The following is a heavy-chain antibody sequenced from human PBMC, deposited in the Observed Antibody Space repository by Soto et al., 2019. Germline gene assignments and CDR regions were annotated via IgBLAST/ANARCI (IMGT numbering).Heavy chain of an antibody. CDR2: IYYSGST. Sequence: QLQLQESGPGLVKPSETLSLTCTVSGGSISSSSYYWGWIRQPPGKGLEWIGSIYYSGSTYYNPSLKSRVTISVDTSKNQFSLKLSSVTAADTAVYYCARQGWFGELFLNWFDPWGQGTLVTVSS. V-gene: IGHV4-39*01. D-gene: IGHD3-10*01. CDR1: GGSISSSSYY. J-gene: IGHJ5*02. CDR3: ARQGWFGELFLNWFDP.